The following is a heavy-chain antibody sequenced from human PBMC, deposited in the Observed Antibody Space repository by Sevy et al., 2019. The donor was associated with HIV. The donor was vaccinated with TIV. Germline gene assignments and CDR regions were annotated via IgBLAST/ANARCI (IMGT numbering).Heavy chain of an antibody. Sequence: ASVKVSCKASGYTFTSYGISWVRQAPGQGLEWMGWISAYNGNTNYAQKLQGRVTMTTDTSTSTAYMELGSLRSDDTAVYYCARLHYDSSGMRINYYYGMDVWGQGTTVTVSS. V-gene: IGHV1-18*01. J-gene: IGHJ6*02. CDR3: ARLHYDSSGMRINYYYGMDV. CDR2: ISAYNGNT. D-gene: IGHD3-22*01. CDR1: GYTFTSYG.